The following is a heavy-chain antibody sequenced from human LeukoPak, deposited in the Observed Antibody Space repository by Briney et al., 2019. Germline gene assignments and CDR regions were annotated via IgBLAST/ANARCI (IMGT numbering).Heavy chain of an antibody. J-gene: IGHJ6*03. V-gene: IGHV3-20*04. Sequence: GGSLRLSCAASGFSFSNYAMSWVRQAPGKGLEWVSGINWNGGSTGYADSVKGRFTISRDNAKNSLYLQMNSLRAEDTALYYCARVYELREEDYYYYYMDVWGKGTTVTVSS. CDR1: GFSFSNYA. D-gene: IGHD5/OR15-5a*01. CDR3: ARVYELREEDYYYYYMDV. CDR2: INWNGGST.